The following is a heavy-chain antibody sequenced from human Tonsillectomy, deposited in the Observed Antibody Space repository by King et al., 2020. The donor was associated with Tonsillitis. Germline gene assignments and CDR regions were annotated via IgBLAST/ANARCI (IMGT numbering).Heavy chain of an antibody. CDR1: GGSISSGGYS. Sequence: QLQESGPGLVKPSQTLSLTCAVSGGSISSGGYSWSWIRQPPGKGLEWIGYIYYSGSTYYNPSLKSRVTISVDTSKNQFSLKLSSVTAADTAVYYCARGATSYDYVWGSYRPTTTFDYCGQGTLVTVSS. V-gene: IGHV4-30-4*07. D-gene: IGHD3-16*02. CDR3: ARGATSYDYVWGSYRPTTTFDY. J-gene: IGHJ4*02. CDR2: IYYSGST.